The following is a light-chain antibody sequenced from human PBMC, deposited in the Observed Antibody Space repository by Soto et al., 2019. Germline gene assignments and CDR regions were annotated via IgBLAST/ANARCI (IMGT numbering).Light chain of an antibody. J-gene: IGKJ1*01. V-gene: IGKV3-20*01. CDR1: QSVGSNY. CDR2: GAS. CDR3: QQYGSSIQT. Sequence: EIVLTQSPGTLSLSPGERATLSCRASQSVGSNYVAWYQQRPGQPPNLLIFGASHRAPDIPDRFSGSGSGTDFTLTISRLEPEDFAVYYCQQYGSSIQTFGQGTKVDI.